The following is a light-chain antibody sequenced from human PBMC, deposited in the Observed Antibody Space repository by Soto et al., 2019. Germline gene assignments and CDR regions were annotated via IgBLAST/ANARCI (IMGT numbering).Light chain of an antibody. CDR2: QAS. J-gene: IGKJ1*01. CDR3: QQYNSYSWT. Sequence: DIQMTQSPSTLSASVGDRVSITCRASQSISRQLAWYQQKPGKAPNLLIYQASNLETGVPSRFTGSGSGTEFTLTISSLQPDDFATYYCQQYNSYSWTFGQGTKVEIK. CDR1: QSISRQ. V-gene: IGKV1-5*03.